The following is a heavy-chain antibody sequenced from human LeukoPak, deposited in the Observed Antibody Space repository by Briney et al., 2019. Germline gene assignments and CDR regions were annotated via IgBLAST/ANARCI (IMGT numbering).Heavy chain of an antibody. Sequence: GTSVKVSCKASGFTFTSSAMQWVRQARGQRLEWIGWIVVGSGNTNYAQKFQERVTITRDMSTSTAYMELSSLGSEDTAVYYCAADIDYYDSSGYYWQFDYWGQGTLVTVSS. D-gene: IGHD3-22*01. CDR1: GFTFTSSA. CDR2: IVVGSGNT. V-gene: IGHV1-58*02. J-gene: IGHJ4*02. CDR3: AADIDYYDSSGYYWQFDY.